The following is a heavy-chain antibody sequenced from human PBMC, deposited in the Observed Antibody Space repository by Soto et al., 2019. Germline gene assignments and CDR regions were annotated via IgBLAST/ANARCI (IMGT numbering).Heavy chain of an antibody. J-gene: IGHJ6*02. CDR3: ARVGDPAVVVPAALEKIRFLEVGVPVHYYGMDV. Sequence: GASVKVSCKASGYTFTSYDINWVRQATGQGLEWMGWMNPNSGNTGHAQKFQGRVTMTRNTSISTAYMELSSLRSEDTAVYYCARVGDPAVVVPAALEKIRFLEVGVPVHYYGMDVWGQGTTVTVSS. V-gene: IGHV1-8*01. CDR1: GYTFTSYD. D-gene: IGHD2-2*01. CDR2: MNPNSGNT.